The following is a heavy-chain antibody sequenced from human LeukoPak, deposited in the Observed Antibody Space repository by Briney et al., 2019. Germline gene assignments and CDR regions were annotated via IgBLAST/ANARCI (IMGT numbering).Heavy chain of an antibody. J-gene: IGHJ4*02. D-gene: IGHD1-26*01. V-gene: IGHV1-8*01. CDR3: AISLYVGATIRY. Sequence: ASVKVSCKASGYIFTSYEIHWVRQATGQGLEWMGWMNPNSANTGYGQKFQGRVTMTRNTSISTAYMELNSLRSEDTDVYYCAISLYVGATIRYWGQGALVTVSS. CDR2: MNPNSANT. CDR1: GYIFTSYE.